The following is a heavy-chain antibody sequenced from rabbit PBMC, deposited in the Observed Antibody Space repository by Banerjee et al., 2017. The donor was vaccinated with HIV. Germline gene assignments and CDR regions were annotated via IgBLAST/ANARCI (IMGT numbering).Heavy chain of an antibody. CDR1: GFSFSGSYW. CDR2: IFAGSSGST. CDR3: ARSPDNYSYGSDL. D-gene: IGHD6-1*01. Sequence: EESGGDLVKPEGSLTLTCTASGFSFSGSYWTCWVRQAPGKGLELIACIFAGSSGSTYYASWAKGRFTISKTSSTTVTLQMASLTAADTATYFCARSPDNYSYGSDLRGQGTLVTVS. V-gene: IGHV1S45*01. J-gene: IGHJ3*01.